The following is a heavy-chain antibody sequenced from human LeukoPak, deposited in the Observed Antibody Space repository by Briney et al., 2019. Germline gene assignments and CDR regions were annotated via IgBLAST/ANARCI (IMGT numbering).Heavy chain of an antibody. Sequence: PGGSLRLSCAASGFTFSTSWMAWVRQAPGKGLEWVANIKHDGSETNYVDSVKGRFTISRDSAKNSLYLQMNSLRAEDTAVYSCARDQAGALDYWGQGILVTVSS. D-gene: IGHD4-17*01. CDR2: IKHDGSET. V-gene: IGHV3-7*01. J-gene: IGHJ4*02. CDR1: GFTFSTSW. CDR3: ARDQAGALDY.